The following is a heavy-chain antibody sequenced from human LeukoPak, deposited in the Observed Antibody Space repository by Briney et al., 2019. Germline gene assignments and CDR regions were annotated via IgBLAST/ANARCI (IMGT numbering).Heavy chain of an antibody. D-gene: IGHD3-10*01. CDR3: ARASGSGSGFDY. V-gene: IGHV1-8*01. Sequence: ASVKVSCKASGYTFTSYDINWVRQATGQGLEWMGWMNPNSGNTGYAQKFQGRVTMTRNTSISTAYMELSSLTSEDTAVYYCARASGSGSGFDYWGQGTLVTVSS. CDR2: MNPNSGNT. J-gene: IGHJ4*02. CDR1: GYTFTSYD.